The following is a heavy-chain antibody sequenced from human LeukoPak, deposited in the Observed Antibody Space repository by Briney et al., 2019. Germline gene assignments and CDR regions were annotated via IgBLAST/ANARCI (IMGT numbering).Heavy chain of an antibody. CDR1: GYTFTGYY. Sequence: ASVKVSCKASGYTFTGYYMHWVRQAPGQGLEWMGRINPSGGSTSYAQKFQGRVTMTRDTSTSTVYMELSSLRSEDTAVYYCARPSSIAARDDAFDIWGQGTMVTVSS. CDR2: INPSGGST. CDR3: ARPSSIAARDDAFDI. V-gene: IGHV1-46*01. J-gene: IGHJ3*02. D-gene: IGHD6-6*01.